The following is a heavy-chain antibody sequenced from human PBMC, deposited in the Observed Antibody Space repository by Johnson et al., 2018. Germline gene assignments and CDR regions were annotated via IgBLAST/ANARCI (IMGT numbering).Heavy chain of an antibody. CDR2: INNDGSST. CDR3: TRGGERGTFDI. CDR1: GFTFSSHW. V-gene: IGHV3-74*02. D-gene: IGHD2-21*01. Sequence: VQLVESGGDLVQPGGFLRLSCGASGFTFSSHWMNWVRQVPGKGLVWVSRINNDGSSTIYADSVKGRFSVSRDNAKNTLYLHMNSLRAEDTAVYYCTRGGERGTFDIWGQGTMVTVSS. J-gene: IGHJ3*02.